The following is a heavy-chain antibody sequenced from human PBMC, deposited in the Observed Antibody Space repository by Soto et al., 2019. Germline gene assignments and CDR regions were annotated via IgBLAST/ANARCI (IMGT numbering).Heavy chain of an antibody. CDR3: ARLTPPLGPCTGGNCFRVGWFAP. V-gene: IGHV3-21*02. CDR2: INTGYI. CDR1: GFNLTLYY. D-gene: IGHD2-15*01. J-gene: IGHJ5*02. Sequence: EVQLVESGGGLVKPGGSLRLSCAASGFNLTLYYMNWVRQSPGKGLEWVSSINTGYIYYADSVNGRFTISRDSAKNSLLMQIPQLLADDTAKYYCARLTPPLGPCTGGNCFRVGWFAPWGRGALGTVSS.